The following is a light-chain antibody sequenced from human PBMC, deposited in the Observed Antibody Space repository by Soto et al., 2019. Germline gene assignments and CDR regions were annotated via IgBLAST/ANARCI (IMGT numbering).Light chain of an antibody. J-gene: IGKJ3*01. CDR3: QQSYSTPLFT. CDR2: AAS. CDR1: QSISSY. V-gene: IGKV1-39*01. Sequence: DIQMTQSPSSLSASVGDRVTITCRASQSISSYLNWYQQKPGKAPKLLIYAASSLQSGVPSRFRGSGSGTDFTLTISSLQPEDFATYYCQQSYSTPLFTLGHGNKVDIK.